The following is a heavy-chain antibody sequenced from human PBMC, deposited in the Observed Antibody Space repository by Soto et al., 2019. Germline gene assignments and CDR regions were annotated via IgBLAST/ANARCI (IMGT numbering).Heavy chain of an antibody. J-gene: IGHJ4*02. CDR3: AHLASLGPSFDY. V-gene: IGHV2-5*02. Sequence: QITLKESGPTLVKPTQTLTLTCTLSGFSLTTSGVGVGWIRQPPGKALKWLAVIYWDDDKRYSPSLKSRLTITKDTPKNQVVLTMPNMDPVDTATYYCAHLASLGPSFDYWGQGALVTVSS. D-gene: IGHD7-27*01. CDR1: GFSLTTSGVG. CDR2: IYWDDDK.